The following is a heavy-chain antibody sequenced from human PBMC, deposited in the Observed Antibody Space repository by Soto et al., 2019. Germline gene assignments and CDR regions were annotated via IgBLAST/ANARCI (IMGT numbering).Heavy chain of an antibody. CDR3: ATRYCSSTSCYGRVDFYYYGMDV. CDR1: GYTFTGYY. V-gene: IGHV1-2*04. CDR2: INPNSGGT. Sequence: ASVKVSCKASGYTFTGYYMHWVRQAPGQGLEWMGWINPNSGGTNYAQKFQGWVTMTGDTSISTAYMELSSLRSEDTAVYYCATRYCSSTSCYGRVDFYYYGMDVWGQGTTVTVSS. J-gene: IGHJ6*02. D-gene: IGHD2-2*01.